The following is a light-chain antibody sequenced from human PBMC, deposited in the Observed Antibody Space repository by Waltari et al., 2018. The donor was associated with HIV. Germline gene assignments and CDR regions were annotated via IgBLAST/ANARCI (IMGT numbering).Light chain of an antibody. CDR2: EDS. J-gene: IGLJ2*01. Sequence: DELTQPPSVSVAPGQTARINCSGDALPKTYAYWYQQKSGQAPVLVIYEDSNPPSGIPGRFSGSSSGPLSPFPLPFPQVSSSCAFSFYSPHSSGSHVFVFVGWTQLPVL. V-gene: IGLV3-10*01. CDR3: YSPHSSGSHVFV. CDR1: ALPKTY.